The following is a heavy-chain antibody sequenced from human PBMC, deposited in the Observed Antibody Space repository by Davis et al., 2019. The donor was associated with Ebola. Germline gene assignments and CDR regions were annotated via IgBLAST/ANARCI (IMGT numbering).Heavy chain of an antibody. CDR1: GGSISSDNW. CDR3: ARDQDGGGDSSPYYYGMDV. D-gene: IGHD3-22*01. J-gene: IGHJ6*02. V-gene: IGHV4-4*02. Sequence: PSETLSLTCAVSGGSISSDNWWSWVRQPPGKGLEWIGYIYYSGSTNYNPSLKSRVTISVDTSKNQFSLKLSSVTAADTAVYYCARDQDGGGDSSPYYYGMDVWGQGTTVTVSS. CDR2: IYYSGST.